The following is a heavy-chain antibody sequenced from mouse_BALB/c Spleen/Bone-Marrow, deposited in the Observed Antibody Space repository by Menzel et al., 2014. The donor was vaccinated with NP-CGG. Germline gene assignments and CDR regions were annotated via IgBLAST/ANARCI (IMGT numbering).Heavy chain of an antibody. CDR3: ARLDGVFPYYAMDY. CDR2: IYPGDGDT. CDR1: GYAFSSYW. J-gene: IGHJ4*01. V-gene: IGHV1-80*01. D-gene: IGHD1-1*02. Sequence: QVQLQQSGAELVRPGSSVKISCKASGYAFSSYWMNWVKQRPGQGLEWIGQIYPGDGDTNYNGKFKGKATLTADTSSSTSYMHLSSLTSEDSAVYFCARLDGVFPYYAMDYWGQGTSVTVSS.